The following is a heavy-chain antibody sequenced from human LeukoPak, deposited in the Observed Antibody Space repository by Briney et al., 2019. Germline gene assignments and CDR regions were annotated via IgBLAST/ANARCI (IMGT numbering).Heavy chain of an antibody. Sequence: QPGGSLRLSCAGSGFTFSRYWMSWVRQAPGKGLEWVANIKQDGGEIYYVDSVKGRFTISRDNAKNSLYLQMNSLRADDTARYYCVSDYASGTDYWGQGTLVTVSS. CDR1: GFTFSRYW. CDR2: IKQDGGEI. V-gene: IGHV3-7*01. D-gene: IGHD3-10*01. CDR3: VSDYASGTDY. J-gene: IGHJ4*02.